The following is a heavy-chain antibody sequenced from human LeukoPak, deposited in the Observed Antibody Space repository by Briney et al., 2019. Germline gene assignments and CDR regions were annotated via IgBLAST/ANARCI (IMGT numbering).Heavy chain of an antibody. D-gene: IGHD3-22*01. CDR1: GFTFSSYS. V-gene: IGHV3-21*01. CDR2: ISSSSSYI. CDR3: ARAYYYDSSGYFGY. J-gene: IGHJ4*02. Sequence: PGGSLRLSCAASGFTFSSYSMNWARQAPGKGLEWVSAISSSSSYIYYAASVKGRFTISRDNAKNSLYLQMSSLRAEDTAVYYCARAYYYDSSGYFGYWGQGTLVTVSS.